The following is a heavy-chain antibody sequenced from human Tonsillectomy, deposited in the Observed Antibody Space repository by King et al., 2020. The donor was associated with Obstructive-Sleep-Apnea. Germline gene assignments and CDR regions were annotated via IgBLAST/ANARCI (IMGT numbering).Heavy chain of an antibody. J-gene: IGHJ6*02. D-gene: IGHD3-10*01. CDR2: LSVSGGSR. Sequence: VQLVESGGGLVRPGGSLRLSCAASGFTFSSYAMTWVRQAPGKGLEWVSALSVSGGSRYCADSVTGRFTISRDNSKNTLDLQMNSLRAEDTAVYYCAKLLWFGELFGKYGMDVWGQGTTVTVSS. V-gene: IGHV3-23*04. CDR3: AKLLWFGELFGKYGMDV. CDR1: GFTFSSYA.